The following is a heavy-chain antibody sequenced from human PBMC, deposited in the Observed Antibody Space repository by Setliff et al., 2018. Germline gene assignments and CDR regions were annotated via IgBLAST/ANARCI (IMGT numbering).Heavy chain of an antibody. CDR1: GFVFGTYG. J-gene: IGHJ4*02. D-gene: IGHD2-8*01. CDR2: VRFDGSYK. CDR3: AKVKKPLIRGSGFDY. V-gene: IGHV3-30*02. Sequence: GESLTISCAASGFVFGTYGMHWVRQAPGKGLDWVASVRFDGSYKVYADSVKGRFTISRDNSENTLFLQMTGLRPEDTGIYYCAKVKKPLIRGSGFDYWGRGTLVTVSS.